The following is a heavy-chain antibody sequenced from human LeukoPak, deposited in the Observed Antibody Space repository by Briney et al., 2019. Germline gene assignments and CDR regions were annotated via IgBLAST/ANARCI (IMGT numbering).Heavy chain of an antibody. CDR3: AKVGHYHDFDY. CDR1: GFTFSSYA. CDR2: ISYDGGNK. V-gene: IGHV3-30*18. Sequence: PGGSLRLSCAASGFTFSSYAMHWVRQAPGKGLEWVALISYDGGNKYYADSVKGRFTVSRDNSENTLYLQMNSLRAEDTAVYYCAKVGHYHDFDYWGQGTLVTVSS. J-gene: IGHJ4*02. D-gene: IGHD3-3*01.